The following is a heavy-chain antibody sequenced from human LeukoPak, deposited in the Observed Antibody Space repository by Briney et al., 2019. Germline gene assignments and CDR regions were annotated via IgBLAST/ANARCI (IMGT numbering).Heavy chain of an antibody. Sequence: GGSLRLSCAVSGITLSNYGMSWVRQAPGKGLEWVAGISDSGGRTNYADSVKGRFTISRDNPKNTLCLQMNSLRAEDTAVYYCAKGRYDSSWLNLDFWGQGTLVTVSS. D-gene: IGHD6-13*01. J-gene: IGHJ4*02. CDR1: GITLSNYG. V-gene: IGHV3-23*01. CDR2: ISDSGGRT. CDR3: AKGRYDSSWLNLDF.